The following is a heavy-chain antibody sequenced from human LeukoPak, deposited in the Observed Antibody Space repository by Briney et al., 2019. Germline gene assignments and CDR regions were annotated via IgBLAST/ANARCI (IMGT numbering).Heavy chain of an antibody. CDR2: LYHSDTT. CDR3: ARQHDSYFYYYVDV. V-gene: IGHV4-38-2*01. J-gene: IGHJ6*03. CDR1: GYSISNGNY. Sequence: SETLSLTCDVSGYSISNGNYWVWIRQPPGKGLEWIGSLYHSDTTYYNPSLKSRVTMSVDTSKNQFSLKLSFLTAADTAVYYCARQHDSYFYYYVDVWGKGTPVTVSS.